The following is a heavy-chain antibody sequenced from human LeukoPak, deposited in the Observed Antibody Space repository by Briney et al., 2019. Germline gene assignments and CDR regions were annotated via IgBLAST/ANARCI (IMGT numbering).Heavy chain of an antibody. CDR1: GFTFSSYE. CDR3: ARYSAVVAFDI. V-gene: IGHV3-48*03. D-gene: IGHD2-15*01. Sequence: PGGSLRLSCAASGFTFSSYEMNWVRQAPGKGLEWASYISSSGSTIYYADSVKGRFTISRDNAKNSLYLQMNSLRAEATAVYYCARYSAVVAFDIWAKGTRVPVFS. CDR2: ISSSGSTI. J-gene: IGHJ3*02.